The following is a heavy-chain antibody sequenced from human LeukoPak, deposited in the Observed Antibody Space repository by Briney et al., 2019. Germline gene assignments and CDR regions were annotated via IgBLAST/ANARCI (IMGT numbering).Heavy chain of an antibody. CDR2: ISSSSSTI. CDR1: GFTFNTYS. V-gene: IGHV3-48*01. Sequence: GESLKISCAASGFTFNTYSMNWVRQAPGKGLEWVSYISSSSSTIKYADSVKGRFTISRDNAKNSLFLQMNSLRAEDTAVYYCARVHTSSWYDYWGQGTLVTVSS. J-gene: IGHJ4*02. CDR3: ARVHTSSWYDY. D-gene: IGHD6-13*01.